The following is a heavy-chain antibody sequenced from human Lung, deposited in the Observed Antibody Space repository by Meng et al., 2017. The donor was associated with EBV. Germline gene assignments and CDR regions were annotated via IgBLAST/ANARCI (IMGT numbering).Heavy chain of an antibody. CDR2: TNEDGGIT. V-gene: IGHV3-74*01. CDR1: GFSFSRFG. Sequence: EVQLVESGGGLVQPGGSLSLSCAVSGFSFSRFGMHWVRQVPGKGLVWVARTNEDGGITNYADSVKGRFIISRDNTRNTLYLQMNSLRDEDTAVYFCSRDLAGPFDDWGQGTLVTVSS. CDR3: SRDLAGPFDD. J-gene: IGHJ4*02.